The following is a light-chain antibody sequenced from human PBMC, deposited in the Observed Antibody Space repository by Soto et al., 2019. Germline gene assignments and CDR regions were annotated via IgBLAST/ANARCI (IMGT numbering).Light chain of an antibody. Sequence: QSVLTQPASVSGSPGQSITISCTGTSSDVGGYKFVSWYQQHPGKVPKLLLYEVTSRPSGVSTRFSGSKSGNTASLTISGLHAEDAADYYCSSYSPSSTLVFGTGTKLTFL. CDR2: EVT. J-gene: IGLJ1*01. V-gene: IGLV2-14*03. CDR3: SSYSPSSTLV. CDR1: SSDVGGYKF.